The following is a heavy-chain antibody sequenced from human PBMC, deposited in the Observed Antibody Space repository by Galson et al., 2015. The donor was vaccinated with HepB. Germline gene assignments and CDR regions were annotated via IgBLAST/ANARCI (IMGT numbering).Heavy chain of an antibody. Sequence: QSGAEVKKPGDSLKISCKASGGTFSSYAISWVRQAPGQVLEWMGGIIPIFGTANYAQKFQGRVTSTADESTSTAYMELSSLRSEDTAVYYCARDRSSSISNYYYMDVWGKGTTVTVSS. V-gene: IGHV1-69*01. CDR3: ARDRSSSISNYYYMDV. CDR2: IIPIFGTA. D-gene: IGHD6-6*01. CDR1: GGTFSSYA. J-gene: IGHJ6*03.